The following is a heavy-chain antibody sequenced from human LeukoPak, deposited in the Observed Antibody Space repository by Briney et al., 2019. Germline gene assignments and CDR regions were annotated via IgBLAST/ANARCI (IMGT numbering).Heavy chain of an antibody. CDR2: INAGNGNT. CDR3: ATGGGSYTFDY. Sequence: ASVKVSCKSSGYTFTSYAMHWVRQAPGQRLGWMGWINAGNGNTKYSQKFQGRVTMTTDTSTSTAYMELRSLRSDDTAVYYCATGGGSYTFDYWGQGTLVTVSS. D-gene: IGHD1-26*01. J-gene: IGHJ4*02. V-gene: IGHV1-3*01. CDR1: GYTFTSYA.